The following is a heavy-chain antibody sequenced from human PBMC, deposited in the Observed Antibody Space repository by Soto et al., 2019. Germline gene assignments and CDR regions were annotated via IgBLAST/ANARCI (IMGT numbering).Heavy chain of an antibody. D-gene: IGHD2-15*01. J-gene: IGHJ4*02. V-gene: IGHV3-7*01. CDR3: ARDSKYCSGGSCYDY. Sequence: GGSLSLSFAASGFTFSSYWMAWVRQAPGKGLEWVANIKQDGSEKYYVDSVKGRFTISRDNAKNSLYLQMNSLRAEDTAVYYCARDSKYCSGGSCYDYWGQGTLVTVSS. CDR1: GFTFSSYW. CDR2: IKQDGSEK.